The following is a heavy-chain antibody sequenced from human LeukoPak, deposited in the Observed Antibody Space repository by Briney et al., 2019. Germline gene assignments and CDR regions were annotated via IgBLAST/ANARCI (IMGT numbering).Heavy chain of an antibody. J-gene: IGHJ5*02. D-gene: IGHD3-10*01. Sequence: ASVKVSCKASGYTFTGYYMHWVRQAPGQGLEWVGWINPNSGGTNYAQKFQGRVTMTRDTSISTAYMELSRLRSDDTAVYYCARGVGLLWFGELFRGQNWFDPWGQGTLVTVSS. CDR3: ARGVGLLWFGELFRGQNWFDP. CDR2: INPNSGGT. V-gene: IGHV1-2*02. CDR1: GYTFTGYY.